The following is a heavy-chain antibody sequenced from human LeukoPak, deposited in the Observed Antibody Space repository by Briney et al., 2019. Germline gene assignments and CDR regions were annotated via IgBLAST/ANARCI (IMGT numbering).Heavy chain of an antibody. Sequence: KSSETLSLTCAVYGGSFSGYYWTWIRQPPGKGLEWIGEINQSGSTNYNPPLKSRVTISEDTSKNQFSLKLRSVTAADTAVYYFARGPRFGELLWHWFDPWGQGTLVTVSS. J-gene: IGHJ5*02. V-gene: IGHV4-34*01. D-gene: IGHD3-10*01. CDR3: ARGPRFGELLWHWFDP. CDR1: GGSFSGYY. CDR2: INQSGST.